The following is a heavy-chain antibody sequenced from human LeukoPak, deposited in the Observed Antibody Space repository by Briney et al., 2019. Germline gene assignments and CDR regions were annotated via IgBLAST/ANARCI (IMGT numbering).Heavy chain of an antibody. J-gene: IGHJ4*02. CDR3: AREGTYYDFWSGYYSYFDY. Sequence: SETLSFTCAVSGGSISSGGYSWSWIRQPPGKGLEWIGYIYHSGSTYYNPSLKSRVTISVDRSKNQFSLKLSSVTAADTAVYYCAREGTYYDFWSGYYSYFDYWGQGTLVTVSS. V-gene: IGHV4-30-2*01. D-gene: IGHD3-3*01. CDR2: IYHSGST. CDR1: GGSISSGGYS.